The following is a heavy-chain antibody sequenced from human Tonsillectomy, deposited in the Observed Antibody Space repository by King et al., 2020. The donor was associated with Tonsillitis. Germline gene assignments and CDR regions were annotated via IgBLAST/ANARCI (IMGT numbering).Heavy chain of an antibody. CDR1: GFTFSSYG. Sequence: VQLVEAGGGVVQPGRSLRLSCSASGFTFSSYGIHWVRPAPGKGLEWGEVLWDMGRKKNYADSVKGRFTISVANSKKQLYLEMNSLRPEDTAVYYCARDGSAYYYMDVWGKGTTVTVSS. J-gene: IGHJ6*03. D-gene: IGHD2-2*03. CDR3: ARDGSAYYYMDV. CDR2: LWDMGRKK. V-gene: IGHV3-33*08.